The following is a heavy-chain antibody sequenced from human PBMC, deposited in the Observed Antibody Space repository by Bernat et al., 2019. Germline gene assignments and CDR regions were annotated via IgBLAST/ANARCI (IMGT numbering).Heavy chain of an antibody. J-gene: IGHJ4*02. V-gene: IGHV3-30*01. CDR3: ARDHYYSSGTYLDY. Sequence: QVQLVESVGGVVQPGRSLRLSCAASGFTFSNYAIHWVRQAPDKGLEWVAVISNDGNNKYYADSVKGRFTISRDNSQNTLYLQMNSLRAEDTAVYYCARDHYYSSGTYLDYWGQGTLVTVSS. CDR1: GFTFSNYA. CDR2: ISNDGNNK. D-gene: IGHD3-10*01.